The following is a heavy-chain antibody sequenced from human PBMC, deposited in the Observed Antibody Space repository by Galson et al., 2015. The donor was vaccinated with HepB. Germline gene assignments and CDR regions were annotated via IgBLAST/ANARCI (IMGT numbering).Heavy chain of an antibody. CDR3: ARTFTYYYGSGSYPIYYYGMDV. CDR2: IDWDDDK. V-gene: IGHV2-70*11. CDR1: GFSLSTSGMC. Sequence: PALVKPTQTLTLTCTFSGFSLSTSGMCVSWIRQPPGKALEWLARIDWDDDKYYSTSLKTRLTISKDTSKNQVVLTMTNMDPVDTATYYCARTFTYYYGSGSYPIYYYGMDVWGQGTTVTVSS. J-gene: IGHJ6*02. D-gene: IGHD3-10*01.